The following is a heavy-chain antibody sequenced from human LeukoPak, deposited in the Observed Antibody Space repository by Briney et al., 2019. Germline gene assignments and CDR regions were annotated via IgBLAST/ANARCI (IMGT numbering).Heavy chain of an antibody. Sequence: SETLSLTCTVAAGSISSSSYYWGWIRQPPGKGLEWIATIYYSGSTYYNPSLKSRVTISVDTSKNQFSLKLSSVTAADTAVYYCARHSPYCGSEYWGQGTLVTVSS. CDR2: IYYSGST. J-gene: IGHJ4*02. V-gene: IGHV4-39*01. CDR1: AGSISSSSYY. D-gene: IGHD3-10*01. CDR3: ARHSPYCGSEY.